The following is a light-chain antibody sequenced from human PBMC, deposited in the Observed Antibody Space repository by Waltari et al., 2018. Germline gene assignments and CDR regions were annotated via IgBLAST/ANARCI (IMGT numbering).Light chain of an antibody. CDR3: SSYTSSSTYYV. CDR2: DVS. V-gene: IGLV2-14*01. CDR1: SNHVGGYNY. Sequence: QSALTPPASVSGSPGPSITISCTGTSNHVGGYNYVSWYQQHPGKAPKLMIYDVSKRPSGVSNRFSGSKSGNTASLTISGLQAEDEADYYCSSYTSSSTYYVFGTGTKVTVL. J-gene: IGLJ1*01.